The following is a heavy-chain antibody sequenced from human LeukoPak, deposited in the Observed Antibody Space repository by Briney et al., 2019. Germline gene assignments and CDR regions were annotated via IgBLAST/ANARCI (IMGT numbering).Heavy chain of an antibody. D-gene: IGHD3-9*01. CDR2: IDYDSSHI. CDR1: GFTFSNSA. Sequence: GGSLRLSCAASGFTFSNSAMNWVRQVPGKGLEWVSSIDYDSSHIYYAASVRGRFTISRDNARNSVYLQMNSLRVEDTAVYYCAGDPLRYLRVGHYDYWGQGTLVAVSS. V-gene: IGHV3-21*01. CDR3: AGDPLRYLRVGHYDY. J-gene: IGHJ4*02.